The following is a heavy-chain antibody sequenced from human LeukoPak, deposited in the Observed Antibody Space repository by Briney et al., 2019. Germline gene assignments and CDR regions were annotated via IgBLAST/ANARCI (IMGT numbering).Heavy chain of an antibody. CDR1: GYTFIDYY. CDR2: INPNSGAT. D-gene: IGHD1-26*01. J-gene: IGHJ6*03. V-gene: IGHV1-2*02. Sequence: ASVKVSCKASGYTFIDYYIHWVRQAPGQGLEWQGWINPNSGATNYAQTFQGRVTMTRDTSISTVYMELSSLTADDTAVYYCARSGAAGRYSYYYMDVWGKETTVVVSS. CDR3: ARSGAAGRYSYYYMDV.